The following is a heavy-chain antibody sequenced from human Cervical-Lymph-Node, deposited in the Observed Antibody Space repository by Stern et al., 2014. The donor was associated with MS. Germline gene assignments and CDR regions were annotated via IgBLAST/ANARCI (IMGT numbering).Heavy chain of an antibody. CDR1: GFTFSNAW. Sequence: EVQLVESGGGLVKPGGSLRISCAASGFTFSNAWMTWVRQAPGKGLEWVGRIKSQTDGGTTDYAAPVKGRFIISRDDSKNTLYLQMNSPKTEDTAVYYCATVGPWGQGTLVIVSS. V-gene: IGHV3-15*01. CDR3: ATVGP. CDR2: IKSQTDGGTT. J-gene: IGHJ5*02.